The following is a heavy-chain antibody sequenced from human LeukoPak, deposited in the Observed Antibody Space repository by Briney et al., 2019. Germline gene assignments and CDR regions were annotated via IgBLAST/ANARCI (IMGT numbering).Heavy chain of an antibody. CDR2: IKQDGGEK. CDR1: GFTFSRAW. J-gene: IGHJ6*02. CDR3: AREGWIFGVVYGPMDV. D-gene: IGHD3-3*01. Sequence: GGSLRLSCAASGFTFSRAWMSWVRQAPGKGLEWVANIKQDGGEKYYVDSVKGRFTISRDNAKNTLYLQMNSLRAEDTAVYYCAREGWIFGVVYGPMDVWGQGTTVTVSS. V-gene: IGHV3-7*01.